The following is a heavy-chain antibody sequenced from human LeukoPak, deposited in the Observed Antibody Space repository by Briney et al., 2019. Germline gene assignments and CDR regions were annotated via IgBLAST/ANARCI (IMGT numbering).Heavy chain of an antibody. J-gene: IGHJ4*02. D-gene: IGHD3-16*02. CDR1: GFTFDDYT. CDR3: AKDISSPATSIGGVIVTGFDY. CDR2: ISWDGGST. V-gene: IGHV3-43*01. Sequence: PGGSLRLSCAASGFTFDDYTMHWVRQAPGKGLEWVSLISWDGGSTYYADSVKGRFTISRDNSKNSLYLQMNSLRTEDTALYYCAKDISSPATSIGGVIVTGFDYWGQGTLVTVSS.